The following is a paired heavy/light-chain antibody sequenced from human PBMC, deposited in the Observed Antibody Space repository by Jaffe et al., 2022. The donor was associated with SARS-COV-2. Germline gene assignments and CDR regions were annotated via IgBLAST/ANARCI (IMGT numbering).Light chain of an antibody. Sequence: QSVLTQPPSASGPPGQRVTISCSGGTSNIGTNYVYWYQQLPGKAPKLLIYRNNQRPSGVPDRFSGSKSGTSASLAISGLRSEDEADYYCAAWDDSLSGPWVFGGGTKLTVL. CDR3: AAWDDSLSGPWV. CDR2: RNN. CDR1: TSNIGTNY. J-gene: IGLJ3*02. V-gene: IGLV1-47*01.
Heavy chain of an antibody. Sequence: QVTLKESGPVLVKPTETLTLTCTVSGFSLSNARMSVSWIRQPPGKALEWLAHIFSNGEKSYSTSLKSRLTISKDTSKSQVVLTMTNMDPVDTATYYCARIREEQEHLTALYYYYMDVWGEGTTVTVSS. CDR1: GFSLSNARMS. CDR3: ARIREEQEHLTALYYYYMDV. CDR2: IFSNGEK. V-gene: IGHV2-26*01. D-gene: IGHD6-13*01. J-gene: IGHJ6*03.